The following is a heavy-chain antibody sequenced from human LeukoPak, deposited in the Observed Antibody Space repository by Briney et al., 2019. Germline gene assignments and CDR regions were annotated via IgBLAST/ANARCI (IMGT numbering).Heavy chain of an antibody. D-gene: IGHD3-16*01. J-gene: IGHJ4*02. Sequence: SETLSLTCDVSGDSITTEHYWWGWLRQPPGKGLEWIAIIFYTGKIHDNPSLRNRISMSVDTSKDQFSLRLSAVTAADTAVYYCARQLGVGVWALDRWCQGTLVTVSS. CDR3: ARQLGVGVWALDR. V-gene: IGHV4-39*01. CDR2: IFYTGKI. CDR1: GDSITTEHYW.